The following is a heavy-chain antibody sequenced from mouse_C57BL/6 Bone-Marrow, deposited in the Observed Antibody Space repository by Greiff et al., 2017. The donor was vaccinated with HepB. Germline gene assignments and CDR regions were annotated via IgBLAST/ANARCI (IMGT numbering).Heavy chain of an antibody. D-gene: IGHD2-4*01. Sequence: EVKVVESGGGLVQSGRSLRLSCATSGFTFSDFYMEWVRQAPGKGLEWIAASRNKANDYTTEYSASVKGRFIVSRDTSQSILYLQMNALRAEDTAIYYCARGLRRSYAMDYWGQGTSVTVSS. CDR3: ARGLRRSYAMDY. J-gene: IGHJ4*01. CDR2: SRNKANDYTT. V-gene: IGHV7-1*01. CDR1: GFTFSDFY.